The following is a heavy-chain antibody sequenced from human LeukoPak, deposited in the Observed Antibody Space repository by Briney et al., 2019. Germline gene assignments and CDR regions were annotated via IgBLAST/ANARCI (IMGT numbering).Heavy chain of an antibody. Sequence: PGGSLRLSCVGSGFSFSSYGMSWVRQAPGKGLEWVSGICGSGGSTYYADSVKGRFTISRDNSKSTLHLQMNSLRAEDTAVYYCAKEMVRGVVQDWGQGTLVTVTS. V-gene: IGHV3-23*01. J-gene: IGHJ1*01. D-gene: IGHD3-10*01. CDR1: GFSFSSYG. CDR3: AKEMVRGVVQD. CDR2: ICGSGGST.